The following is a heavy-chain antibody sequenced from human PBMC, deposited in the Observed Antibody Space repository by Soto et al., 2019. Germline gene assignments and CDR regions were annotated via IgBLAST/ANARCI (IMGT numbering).Heavy chain of an antibody. V-gene: IGHV3-30*18. D-gene: IGHD3-10*01. J-gene: IGHJ6*02. Sequence: QVQLVESGGRVVQPGRSLRLSCAASGFTFSSYGMHWVRQAPGKGLEWVAVISYDGSNKYYADSVKGRFTISRDNSKNTLYLQMNSLRAEDTAVYYCAKSETPGYYYYYGMDVWGQGTTVTVSS. CDR3: AKSETPGYYYYYGMDV. CDR1: GFTFSSYG. CDR2: ISYDGSNK.